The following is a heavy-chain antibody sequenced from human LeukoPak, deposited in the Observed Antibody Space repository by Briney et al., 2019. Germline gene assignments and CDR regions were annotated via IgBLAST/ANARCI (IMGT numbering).Heavy chain of an antibody. J-gene: IGHJ4*02. CDR2: IFRNGYT. V-gene: IGHV3-53*01. CDR3: ARDGYFDISGFYDY. CDR1: GFIFSSYW. Sequence: GGSLRLSCEVSGFIFSSYWMSWLRQAPGKGLEWVSVIFRNGYTYYAASVKGRFTISRDTSKNTVFLQMNSLRAEDTSVYFCARDGYFDISGFYDYWGQGTLVSVSS. D-gene: IGHD3-22*01.